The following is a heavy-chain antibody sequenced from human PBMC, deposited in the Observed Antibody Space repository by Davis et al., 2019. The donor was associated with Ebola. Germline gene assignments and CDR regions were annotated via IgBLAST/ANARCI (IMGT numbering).Heavy chain of an antibody. Sequence: PGGSLRLSCAASGFTVSSNYMSWVRQAPGKAPEWVSGITGSSDLTTYTDSVKGRFTISRDNSKNTLYLQMNSLKTEDTAVYYCTRLRITMVRGVINPKGSFDYWGQGTLVTVSS. CDR1: GFTVSSNY. CDR3: TRLRITMVRGVINPKGSFDY. CDR2: ITGSSDLT. D-gene: IGHD3-10*01. J-gene: IGHJ4*02. V-gene: IGHV3-53*01.